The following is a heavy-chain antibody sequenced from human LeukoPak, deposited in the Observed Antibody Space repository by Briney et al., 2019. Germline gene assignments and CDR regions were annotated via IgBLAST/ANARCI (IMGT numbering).Heavy chain of an antibody. V-gene: IGHV3-7*01. CDR3: ARDLAFSRLDY. D-gene: IGHD2/OR15-2a*01. J-gene: IGHJ4*02. CDR2: INPDGIKR. Sequence: GGSLRLSCAASGFTFSNAWMDWVRQAPGKGLEWVASINPDGIKRYSADSVKGRFTISRDNARNSLYLQMDSLRVEDTAFYYCARDLAFSRLDYWGQGVLVTVSS. CDR1: GFTFSNAW.